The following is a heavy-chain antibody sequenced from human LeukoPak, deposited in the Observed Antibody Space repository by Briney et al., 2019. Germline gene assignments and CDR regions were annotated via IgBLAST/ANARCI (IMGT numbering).Heavy chain of an antibody. J-gene: IGHJ4*02. D-gene: IGHD3-3*01. CDR2: IYYSGST. Sequence: PSETLALTCTVSGGSISSYYWSWIRQPPGKGLEWIGYIYYSGSTNYNPSLKSRVTISVDTSKNQFSLKLSSVTAADTAVYYCAKQELPLRFLEWLPTNFDYWGQGTLVTVSS. CDR1: GGSISSYY. CDR3: AKQELPLRFLEWLPTNFDY. V-gene: IGHV4-59*01.